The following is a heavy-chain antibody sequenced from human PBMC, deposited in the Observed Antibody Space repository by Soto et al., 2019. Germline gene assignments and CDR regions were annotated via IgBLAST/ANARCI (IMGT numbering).Heavy chain of an antibody. CDR2: ISSSSSTI. V-gene: IGHV3-48*02. Sequence: LRLSCAASGFTFSSYSMNWVRQAPGKGLEWVSYISSSSSTIYYADSVKGRFTISRDNAKNSLYLQMNSLRDEDTAVYYCARDFGYYGSGSYWDYYYGMAVWGQGTTVTVSS. J-gene: IGHJ6*02. D-gene: IGHD3-10*01. CDR3: ARDFGYYGSGSYWDYYYGMAV. CDR1: GFTFSSYS.